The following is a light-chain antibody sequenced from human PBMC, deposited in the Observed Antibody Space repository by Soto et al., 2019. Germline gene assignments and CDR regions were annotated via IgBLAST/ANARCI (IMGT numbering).Light chain of an antibody. CDR3: SSYTSSSTLV. J-gene: IGLJ2*01. CDR1: SSDVGGYTY. V-gene: IGLV2-14*01. Sequence: QSALTQPASVSGSPGQSITISCTGTSSDVGGYTYVSWYQQHPGKAPILMIYDVSNRPSGVSNRFSGSKSGSTASLTISGLQAEDEADYYCSSYTSSSTLVFGGGTQLTVL. CDR2: DVS.